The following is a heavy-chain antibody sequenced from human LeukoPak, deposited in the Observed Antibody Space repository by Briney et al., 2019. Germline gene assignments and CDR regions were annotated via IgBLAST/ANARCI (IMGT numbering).Heavy chain of an antibody. J-gene: IGHJ4*02. V-gene: IGHV3-11*06. D-gene: IGHD3-22*01. CDR3: ARVIGSSVYYYGY. Sequence: PGGSLRLSCAASGFTFSDYYMSWIRQAPGKGLEWVSYISSSSSYTNYADSVKGRFTISRDNAKNSLYLQMNSLRAEDTVVYYCARVIGSSVYYYGYWGPGALVTVSS. CDR1: GFTFSDYY. CDR2: ISSSSSYT.